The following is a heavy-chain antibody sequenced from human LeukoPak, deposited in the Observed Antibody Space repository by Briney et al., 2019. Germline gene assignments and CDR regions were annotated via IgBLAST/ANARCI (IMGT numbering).Heavy chain of an antibody. D-gene: IGHD4-17*01. Sequence: GGSLRLSCAASGFTFDDYGMSWVRQAPGKGLEWVSGINWNGGSTGYADSVKGRFTISRDNAKNSLYLQMNSLRAEDTALYYCARLPTVTTDYYYYYMDVWGKGTTVTVSS. V-gene: IGHV3-20*04. CDR2: INWNGGST. J-gene: IGHJ6*03. CDR3: ARLPTVTTDYYYYYMDV. CDR1: GFTFDDYG.